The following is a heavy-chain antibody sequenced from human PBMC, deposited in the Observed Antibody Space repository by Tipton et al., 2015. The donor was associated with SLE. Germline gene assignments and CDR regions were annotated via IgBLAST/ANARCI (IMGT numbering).Heavy chain of an antibody. J-gene: IGHJ6*02. CDR3: ARDGLELQWSNYYGMDV. Sequence: GLVKPSETLSLTCAAYGGSFSGYYWSWIRQPPGKGLEWIGEINHSGSTNYNPSLKSRVTISVDTSKNQFSLKLSSVTAADTAVYYCARDGLELQWSNYYGMDVWGQGTTVTVSS. CDR2: INHSGST. CDR1: GGSFSGYY. V-gene: IGHV4-34*01. D-gene: IGHD4-23*01.